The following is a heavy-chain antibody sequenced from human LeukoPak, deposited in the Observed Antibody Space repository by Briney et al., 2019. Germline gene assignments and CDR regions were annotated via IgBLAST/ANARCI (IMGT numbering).Heavy chain of an antibody. J-gene: IGHJ4*02. D-gene: IGHD4-23*01. CDR2: ISGSGGST. V-gene: IGHV3-23*01. CDR1: GFTFSSYA. Sequence: GGSLRLSCAASGFTFSSYAMSWVRQAPGKGLEWVSAISGSGGSTYYADSVKGRFTISRDNSKNTLYLQMNSLRAEDTAVYYCAKRTRLTTTVVMAPLEGFDYWGQGTLVTVSS. CDR3: AKRTRLTTTVVMAPLEGFDY.